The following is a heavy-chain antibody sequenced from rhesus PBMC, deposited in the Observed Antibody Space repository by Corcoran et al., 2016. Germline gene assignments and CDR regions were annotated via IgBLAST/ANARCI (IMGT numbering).Heavy chain of an antibody. J-gene: IGHJ3*01. D-gene: IGHD2-21*01. CDR2: MNTYTGNP. Sequence: QVQLVQSGPEVKQPGASVKVSCKASGYSFTTYGMNWLRQAPGQGLVWMVWMNTYTGNPTYAQGFTERFVFSMDTSVSTVYLQISSLKGEDTAVYYCARGSDNGAFDFWGQGLRVTVSS. V-gene: IGHV7-193*02. CDR1: GYSFTTYG. CDR3: ARGSDNGAFDF.